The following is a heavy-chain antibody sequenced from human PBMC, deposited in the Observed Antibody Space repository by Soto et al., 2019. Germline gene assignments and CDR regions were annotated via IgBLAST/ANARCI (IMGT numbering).Heavy chain of an antibody. J-gene: IGHJ4*02. D-gene: IGHD3-9*01. V-gene: IGHV1-3*01. CDR3: ARAQLLRYFDWLAEGLDY. CDR2: INAGNGNT. CDR1: GYTFTSYA. Sequence: GASVKVSCKASGYTFTSYAMHWVRQAPGQRLEWMGWINAGNGNTKYSQKFQGRVTITRDTSASTAYMELSSLRSEDTAVYYCARAQLLRYFDWLAEGLDYWGQGTLVTVSS.